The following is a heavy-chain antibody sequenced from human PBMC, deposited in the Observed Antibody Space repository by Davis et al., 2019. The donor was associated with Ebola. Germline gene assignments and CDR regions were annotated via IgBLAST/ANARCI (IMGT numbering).Heavy chain of an antibody. D-gene: IGHD2-15*01. V-gene: IGHV4-31*03. J-gene: IGHJ4*02. Sequence: MPSETLSLTCTVSGGSISSGGYYWSWIRQHPGKGLEWIGYIYYSGSTYYNPSLKSRVTISVDTSKNQFSLKLSSVTAADTAVYYCARGCSGGSCYTIDYWGQGTLVTVSS. CDR2: IYYSGST. CDR1: GGSISSGGYY. CDR3: ARGCSGGSCYTIDY.